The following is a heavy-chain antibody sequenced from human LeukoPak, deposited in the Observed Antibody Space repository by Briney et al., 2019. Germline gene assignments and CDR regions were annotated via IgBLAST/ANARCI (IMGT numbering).Heavy chain of an antibody. J-gene: IGHJ5*02. CDR1: GGTFSSYA. V-gene: IGHV1-69*13. Sequence: SVKVSCKASGGTFSSYATSWVRQAPGQGLEWMGGIIPIFGTANYAQKFQGRVTITANESTSTAYMELSSLRSEDTAVYYCARDLRRDYGDYYWFDPWGQGTLVTVSS. CDR2: IIPIFGTA. CDR3: ARDLRRDYGDYYWFDP. D-gene: IGHD4-17*01.